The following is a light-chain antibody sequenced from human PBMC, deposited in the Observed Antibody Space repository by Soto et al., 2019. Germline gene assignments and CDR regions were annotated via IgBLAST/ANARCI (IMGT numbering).Light chain of an antibody. CDR1: ESIDSW. V-gene: IGKV1-5*03. CDR3: QQYNSYRA. CDR2: KAS. J-gene: IGKJ1*01. Sequence: DIQMTQSPSTLSASVGDRVTITCRASESIDSWLAWHQQKPGRAPKLLISKASSLESGVPSRFSGSGFGTEFTLTIRSLQPDDFATYYCQQYNSYRAFGQGTKVEI.